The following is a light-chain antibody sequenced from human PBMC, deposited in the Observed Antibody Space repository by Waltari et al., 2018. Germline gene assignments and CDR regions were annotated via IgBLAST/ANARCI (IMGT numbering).Light chain of an antibody. J-gene: IGLJ1*01. CDR1: SSDVGGYNY. V-gene: IGLV2-14*01. Sequence: QSALTQPASVSGSPGQSITISCTGTSSDVGGYNYVSWYQQYPGKVPKLMIYDVGNRPSGVSNRFCGSRSGNTASLTISGLQAGDEADYYCSSYTSSSTYVFGTGTQVTVL. CDR3: SSYTSSSTYV. CDR2: DVG.